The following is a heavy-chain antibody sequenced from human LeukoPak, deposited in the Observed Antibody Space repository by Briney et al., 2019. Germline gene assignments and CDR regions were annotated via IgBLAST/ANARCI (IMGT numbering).Heavy chain of an antibody. V-gene: IGHV3-11*05. CDR2: ISSSSSYT. CDR1: RFTFSDFD. J-gene: IGHJ4*02. Sequence: PGGSLRLSCAGYRFTFSDFDMSWLRQAPGKGLEWASYISSSSSYTNYADSVKGRFTISRDTAKNSLYLQMNRLRAEDTALYDWARVCGDTDFSTYSGQGALVTASS. CDR3: ARVCGDTDFSTY. D-gene: IGHD3/OR15-3a*01.